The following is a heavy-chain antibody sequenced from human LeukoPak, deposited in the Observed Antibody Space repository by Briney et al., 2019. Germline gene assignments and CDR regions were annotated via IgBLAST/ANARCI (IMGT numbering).Heavy chain of an antibody. Sequence: SETLSLTCTVSGYSISSGYYWGWIRQPPGKGLEWIGSIYHSGSTHYNPSLKSRVTISVDTSKNQFSLKLSSVTAADTAVYYCATLTAYYYDSSGYYTSYYFDYWGQGTLVTVSS. J-gene: IGHJ4*02. D-gene: IGHD3-22*01. CDR2: IYHSGST. CDR3: ATLTAYYYDSSGYYTSYYFDY. CDR1: GYSISSGYY. V-gene: IGHV4-38-2*02.